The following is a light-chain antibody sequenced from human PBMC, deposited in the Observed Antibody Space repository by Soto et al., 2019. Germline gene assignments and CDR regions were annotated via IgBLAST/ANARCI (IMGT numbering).Light chain of an antibody. V-gene: IGKV1-5*01. J-gene: IGKJ1*01. CDR3: QQYNSYPWT. Sequence: DIQMTQSPSTLSPSVGDRVTITCRASQFISSWLAWYQQKPGKVPKLLIFHASNLESGVPSRFSGSGSGTEFTLTISSLQPDDFATYYCQQYNSYPWTFGQGTKVEI. CDR2: HAS. CDR1: QFISSW.